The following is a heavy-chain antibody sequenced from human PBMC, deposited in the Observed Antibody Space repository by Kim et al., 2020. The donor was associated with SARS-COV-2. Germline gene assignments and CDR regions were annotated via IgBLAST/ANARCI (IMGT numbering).Heavy chain of an antibody. D-gene: IGHD2-15*01. Sequence: GGSLRLSCAASGFTFSNYGMHWVRQATGKGLEWVAVIWYDGKKKYYADSVKGRFTISRDNSKNTLYLQMNSLRAGDTAVYYCAKDYCSGGSCYSYGGNPAPPAADYWGQGTLVTVSS. CDR2: IWYDGKKK. CDR3: AKDYCSGGSCYSYGGNPAPPAADY. V-gene: IGHV3-33*06. CDR1: GFTFSNYG. J-gene: IGHJ4*02.